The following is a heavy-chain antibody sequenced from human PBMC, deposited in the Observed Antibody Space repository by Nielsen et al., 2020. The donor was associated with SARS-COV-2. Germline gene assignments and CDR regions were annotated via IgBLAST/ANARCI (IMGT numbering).Heavy chain of an antibody. V-gene: IGHV3-20*04. CDR2: INWSGDNT. CDR1: GFTFGDFA. J-gene: IGHJ4*02. Sequence: GGSLRLSCTASGFTFGDFAMSWFRQAPGKGLEWVSGINWSGDNTGYTDSMKGRFTISRDNAKNSLFLQMNSLRAEDTAFYYCARGGVLWFAELPDYWGQGTLVTVSS. D-gene: IGHD3-10*01. CDR3: ARGGVLWFAELPDY.